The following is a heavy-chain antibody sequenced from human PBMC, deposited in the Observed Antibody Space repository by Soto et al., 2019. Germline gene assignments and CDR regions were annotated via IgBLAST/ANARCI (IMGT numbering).Heavy chain of an antibody. CDR1: GYTFINYG. J-gene: IGHJ5*02. CDR3: ARDDPYSGSYDWFDP. D-gene: IGHD1-26*01. Sequence: ASVKVSCKASGYTFINYGVSWVRQAPGQGLEWMGWISAYNGDKKYAQKLQGRVTMTTDTSTSTAYMELRSLRSDDTAVYYCARDDPYSGSYDWFDPWGQGTLVTVSS. CDR2: ISAYNGDK. V-gene: IGHV1-18*01.